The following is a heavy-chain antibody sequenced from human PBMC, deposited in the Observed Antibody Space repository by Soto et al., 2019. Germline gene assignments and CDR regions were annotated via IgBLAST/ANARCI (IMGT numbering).Heavy chain of an antibody. V-gene: IGHV4-4*02. CDR1: GGSISSSNW. CDR2: IYHSGST. D-gene: IGHD3-3*01. Sequence: SETLSLTCAVSGGSISSSNWWSWVRQPPGKGLEWIGEIYHSGSTNYNPSLKSRVTISVDKSKNQFSLKLSSVTAADTGVYYCERSDTAHITIFGVVLSGWFDPWGQGTLVT. CDR3: ERSDTAHITIFGVVLSGWFDP. J-gene: IGHJ5*02.